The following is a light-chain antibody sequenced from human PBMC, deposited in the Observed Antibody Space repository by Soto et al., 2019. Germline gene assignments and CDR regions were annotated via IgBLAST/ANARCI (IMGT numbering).Light chain of an antibody. CDR2: SNN. V-gene: IGLV1-44*01. Sequence: QPVLTQPPSASGTPGQRVTISCSGSSSNIGRNTVSWYQQLPGTAPKLLIYSNNHRPSGVPDRFSGSKSGTSASLAISGLQSEDEANYYCAAWDDSLTVVFGGGTKLTVL. CDR3: AAWDDSLTVV. CDR1: SSNIGRNT. J-gene: IGLJ2*01.